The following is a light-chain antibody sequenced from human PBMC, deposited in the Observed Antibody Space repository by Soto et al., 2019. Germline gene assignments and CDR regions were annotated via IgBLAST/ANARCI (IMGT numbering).Light chain of an antibody. V-gene: IGLV2-14*01. CDR1: SRDIGNYNY. CDR2: EVS. J-gene: IGLJ1*01. CDR3: GSYRSSNTLIV. Sequence: QSVLTQPASVSGSPGQSITISCSGTSRDIGNYNYVSWYQHHPGKAPKLIIYEVSKRPSGVSTRFSGSKSGKTASLTISNLQTEDEADYYCGSYRSSNTLIVFGSGTKVTVL.